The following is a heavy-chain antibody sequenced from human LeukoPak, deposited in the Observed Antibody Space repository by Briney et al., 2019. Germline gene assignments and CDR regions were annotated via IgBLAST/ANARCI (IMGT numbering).Heavy chain of an antibody. CDR3: TIMHGYYEGSGYWVQ. D-gene: IGHD3-22*01. CDR2: ITTTRATT. V-gene: IGHV3-23*01. Sequence: GGSLRLSCAASGFTFGSYGMSWVRQAPGKGLEWVSFITTTRATTSYADSVKGRFTISRDNARDTLYMQMNSLRDEDTALYYCTIMHGYYEGSGYWVQWGQGTLVTVSS. CDR1: GFTFGSYG. J-gene: IGHJ4*02.